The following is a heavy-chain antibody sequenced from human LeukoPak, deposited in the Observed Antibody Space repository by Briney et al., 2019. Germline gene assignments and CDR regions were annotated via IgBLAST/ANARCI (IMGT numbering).Heavy chain of an antibody. CDR2: FDPEDGET. V-gene: IGHV1-24*01. D-gene: IGHD3-22*01. J-gene: IGHJ4*02. Sequence: GASVKVSCKVSGYTLTELSMHWVRQAPGKGLEWMGGFDPEDGETIYAQKFQGRVTMTEDTSTDTAYMELSSLRSDDTAVYYCARDTYLLYYYDSSGSSLFDYWGQGTLVTVSS. CDR3: ARDTYLLYYYDSSGSSLFDY. CDR1: GYTLTELS.